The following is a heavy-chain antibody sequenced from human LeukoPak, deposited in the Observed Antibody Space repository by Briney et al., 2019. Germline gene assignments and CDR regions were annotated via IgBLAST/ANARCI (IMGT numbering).Heavy chain of an antibody. Sequence: GGSLRLSCAASGFTFSSYSMNWVRQAPGKGLEWVSSISSSSSYIYYADSVKGRFTISRDNAKNSLYLQMNSLRAEDTAVYYCARAREQQLNGMDVWGQGTRSPSP. D-gene: IGHD6-13*01. CDR1: GFTFSSYS. CDR3: ARAREQQLNGMDV. J-gene: IGHJ6*02. V-gene: IGHV3-21*01. CDR2: ISSSSSYI.